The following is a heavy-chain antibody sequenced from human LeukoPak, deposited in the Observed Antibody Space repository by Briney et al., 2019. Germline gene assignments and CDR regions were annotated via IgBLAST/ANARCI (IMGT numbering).Heavy chain of an antibody. V-gene: IGHV3-30-3*01. CDR2: ISYDGSNK. J-gene: IGHJ4*02. CDR1: GFTFSSYA. Sequence: GRSLRLSCAASGFTFSSYAMHWVRQAPGKGLEWVAVISYDGSNKYYAESVKGRFTISRDNSKNTLYLQMNSLRAEDTAVYYCARSTYYYDSSGDSFDYWGQGTLVTVSS. D-gene: IGHD3-22*01. CDR3: ARSTYYYDSSGDSFDY.